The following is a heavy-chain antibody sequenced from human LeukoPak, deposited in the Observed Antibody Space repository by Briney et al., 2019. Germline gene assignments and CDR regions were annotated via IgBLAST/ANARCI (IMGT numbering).Heavy chain of an antibody. J-gene: IGHJ3*02. CDR1: GFTFSHYL. Sequence: GGSLRLSCAASGFTFSHYLMHWVRQAPGKGLVWFSRINSDESNTNSYADSVKGRFIISRDNAKNTLYLQMNSLRAEDTAVYFCGRGGNGIDIWGQGTTVIVSS. CDR3: GRGGNGIDI. V-gene: IGHV3-74*01. CDR2: INSDESNT. D-gene: IGHD2-8*01.